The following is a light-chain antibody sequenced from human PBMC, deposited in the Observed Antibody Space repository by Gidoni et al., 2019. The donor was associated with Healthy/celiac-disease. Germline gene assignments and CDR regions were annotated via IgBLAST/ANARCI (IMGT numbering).Light chain of an antibody. Sequence: NFMPTQPHSVSGSPVDTLPISCTRSSGSIASYYVQCYQQRPGSAPTTDIYEDYQRPSGVPDHFSGSIDSSSNSASLTISGLKTEDEADYYCQSYDTTNMVFGGGTKLTVL. CDR1: SGSIASYY. V-gene: IGLV6-57*04. CDR2: EDY. J-gene: IGLJ2*01. CDR3: QSYDTTNMV.